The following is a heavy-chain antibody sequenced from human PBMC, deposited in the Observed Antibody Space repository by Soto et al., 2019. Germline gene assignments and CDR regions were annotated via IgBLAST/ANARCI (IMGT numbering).Heavy chain of an antibody. J-gene: IGHJ1*01. CDR2: IIPIFGTA. D-gene: IGHD3-9*01. Sequence: SVKVSCKASGGTFTSYAISWVRQAPGQGLEWMGGIIPIFGTANYAQKFQGRVTITADESTSTAYMELSSLRSEDTAAYYCASTISRSNYEIDSGDYRPRGHFSYWGQGTLVTVSS. V-gene: IGHV1-69*13. CDR3: ASTISRSNYEIDSGDYRPRGHFSY. CDR1: GGTFTSYA.